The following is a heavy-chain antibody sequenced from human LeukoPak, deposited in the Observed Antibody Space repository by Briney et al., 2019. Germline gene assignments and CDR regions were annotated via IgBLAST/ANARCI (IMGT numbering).Heavy chain of an antibody. CDR3: AKVGWHETTVGATTDY. J-gene: IGHJ4*02. CDR1: GFTFSNYA. V-gene: IGHV3-23*01. D-gene: IGHD1-26*01. Sequence: GGSLRLSCAVSGFTFSNYAMSWVRQAPGKGLEWVSAISGSGGSTYYADSVKGRFTISRDNSKNTLYLQMNGLRAEDTAVYYCAKVGWHETTVGATTDYWGQGTLVTVSS. CDR2: ISGSGGST.